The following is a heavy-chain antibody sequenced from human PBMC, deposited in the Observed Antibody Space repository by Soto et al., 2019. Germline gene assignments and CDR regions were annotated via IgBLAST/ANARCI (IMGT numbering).Heavy chain of an antibody. D-gene: IGHD3-16*02. J-gene: IGHJ6*02. CDR3: ARARRGTVISCGMDV. CDR1: GGTFSSYA. V-gene: IGHV1-69*13. CDR2: IIPIFGTA. Sequence: SGKVSCKASGGTFSSYAISWVRQAPGRGLEWMGGIIPIFGTANYAQKFQGRVTITADASTSTAYMELSSLRSEDTAVYYCARARRGTVISCGMDVWGQGTTVTVSS.